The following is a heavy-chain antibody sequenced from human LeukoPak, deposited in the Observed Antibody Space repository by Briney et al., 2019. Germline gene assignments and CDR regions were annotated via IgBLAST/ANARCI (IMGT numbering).Heavy chain of an antibody. CDR3: ASPSTVNYYYGMDV. CDR1: GFTVSSNY. D-gene: IGHD4-17*01. V-gene: IGHV3-66*01. CDR2: IYSGGST. Sequence: GRSLRLSCAASGFTVSSNYMSWVRQAPGKGLEWVSVIYSGGSTYYADSVKGRFTISRDNSKNTLYLQMNSLRAEDTAVYYCASPSTVNYYYGMDVWGQGTTVTASS. J-gene: IGHJ6*02.